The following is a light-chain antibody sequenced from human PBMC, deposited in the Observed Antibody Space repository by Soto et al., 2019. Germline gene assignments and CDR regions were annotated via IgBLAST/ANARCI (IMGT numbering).Light chain of an antibody. Sequence: IVLTQSPSTLSLSPGERATLSCRASQPITSRYLAWYQHQPGQAPRLLIYRTFARAPGIPDRFSGGGSGTDFTLTISRLEREDFAVYYCQQYDTSPPTFGQGTRLDIK. CDR2: RTF. CDR1: QPITSRY. V-gene: IGKV3-20*01. J-gene: IGKJ5*01. CDR3: QQYDTSPPT.